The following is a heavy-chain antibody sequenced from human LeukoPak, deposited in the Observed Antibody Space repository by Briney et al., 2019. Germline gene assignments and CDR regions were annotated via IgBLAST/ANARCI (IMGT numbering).Heavy chain of an antibody. CDR2: ISGNGGST. D-gene: IGHD3-9*01. V-gene: IGHV3-43*02. Sequence: GGSLRLSCAASGFTFDDYAMHWVRQAPGKGLEWVSLISGNGGSTYYADSVRGRFTISRDNSKNSLYLQMNSLRTEDTALYYCAPTSDILTGYYSYWGQGTLVTVSS. J-gene: IGHJ4*02. CDR3: APTSDILTGYYSY. CDR1: GFTFDDYA.